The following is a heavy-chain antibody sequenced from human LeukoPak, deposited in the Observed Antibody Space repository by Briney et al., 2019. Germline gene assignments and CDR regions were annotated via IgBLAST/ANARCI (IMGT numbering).Heavy chain of an antibody. CDR3: AREGAAAILTGYYSDNWFDP. Sequence: PSETLSLTCTVSGYSISSGYYWGWIRQPPGKGLEWIGRIYTSGSTNYNPSLKSRVTMSVDTSKNQFSLKLSSVTAADTAVYYCAREGAAAILTGYYSDNWFDPWGQGTLVTVSS. CDR1: GYSISSGYY. D-gene: IGHD3-9*01. CDR2: IYTSGST. J-gene: IGHJ5*02. V-gene: IGHV4-38-2*02.